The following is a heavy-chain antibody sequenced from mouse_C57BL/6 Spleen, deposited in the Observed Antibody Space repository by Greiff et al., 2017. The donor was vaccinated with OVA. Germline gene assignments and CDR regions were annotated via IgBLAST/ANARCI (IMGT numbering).Heavy chain of an antibody. D-gene: IGHD2-5*01. CDR3: ARGSNYRDY. Sequence: LVESGAELARPGASVKLSCKASGYTFTSYGISWVKQRTGQGLEWIGEIYPRSGNTYYNEKFKGKATLTADKSSSTAYMELRSLTSEDSAVYFCARGSNYRDYWGQGTSVTVSS. V-gene: IGHV1-81*01. CDR2: IYPRSGNT. J-gene: IGHJ4*01. CDR1: GYTFTSYG.